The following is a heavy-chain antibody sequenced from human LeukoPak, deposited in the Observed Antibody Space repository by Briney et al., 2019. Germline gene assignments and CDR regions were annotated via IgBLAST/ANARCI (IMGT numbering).Heavy chain of an antibody. J-gene: IGHJ3*02. CDR3: ARDPAAAGTAEDAFDI. D-gene: IGHD6-13*01. Sequence: GGSLRLSCAASGFTVSSNYMSWVRQAPGKGLEWVSIIYSGDNTYYADSVKGRFTISRDNAKNSLYLQMNSLRAEDTAVYYCARDPAAAGTAEDAFDIWGQGTMVTVSS. V-gene: IGHV3-53*01. CDR1: GFTVSSNY. CDR2: IYSGDNT.